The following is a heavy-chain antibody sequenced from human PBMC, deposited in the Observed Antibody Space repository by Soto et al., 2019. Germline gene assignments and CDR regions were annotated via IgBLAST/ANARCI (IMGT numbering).Heavy chain of an antibody. V-gene: IGHV4-59*08. J-gene: IGHJ6*04. CDR3: ARWGDIWTPLDV. CDR1: GGSISSYY. D-gene: IGHD3-9*01. CDR2: IYYSGST. Sequence: SETLSLTCTVSGGSISSYYWSWIRQPPGKGLEWIGYIYYSGSTNYNPSLKSRVTISVDTSKNQFSLELSSVTAADTAVYYCARWGDIWTPLDVWGKGTTVTVSS.